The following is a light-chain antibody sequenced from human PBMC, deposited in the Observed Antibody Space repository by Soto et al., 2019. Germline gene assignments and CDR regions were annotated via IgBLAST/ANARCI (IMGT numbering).Light chain of an antibody. CDR3: QQRSNWRGT. J-gene: IGKJ5*01. CDR2: DAS. CDR1: QSVSSY. Sequence: EIVLTHSPATLSXXPXXXXXXXSRASQSVSSYLAWYQQKPGQAPRLLIYDASNRATGIPARFSGSGSGTDFTLTISSLEPEDFAVYYCQQRSNWRGTFGQGTRLEIK. V-gene: IGKV3-11*01.